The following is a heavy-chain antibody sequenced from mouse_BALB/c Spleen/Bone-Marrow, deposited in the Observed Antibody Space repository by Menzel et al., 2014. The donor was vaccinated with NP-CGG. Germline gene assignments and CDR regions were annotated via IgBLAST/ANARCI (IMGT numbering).Heavy chain of an antibody. J-gene: IGHJ4*01. CDR2: ISYSGST. CDR1: GDSIXSGY. D-gene: IGHD4-1*01. CDR3: ATGNAMDY. Sequence: EVQLQQSGPSLVKPSQTLSLICSVTGDSIXSGYWNWIRKFPGNKLEYMGYISYSGSTYYNPSLKSRISITRDTSKNXYYLQLNSVTTEDTATYYCATGNAMDYWGQGTSVTVSS. V-gene: IGHV3-8*02.